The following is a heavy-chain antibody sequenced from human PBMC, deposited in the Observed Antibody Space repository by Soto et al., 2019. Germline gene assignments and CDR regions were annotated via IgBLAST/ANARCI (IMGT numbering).Heavy chain of an antibody. CDR2: INHIGST. J-gene: IGHJ4*02. CDR3: ARGWGSGVFDY. CDR1: GVSFSGYY. D-gene: IGHD6-19*01. V-gene: IGHV4-34*01. Sequence: QVQLQQWGAGLLKPSETLSLTCAVFGVSFSGYYWNWIRQPPGKGLEWIGEINHIGSTNSNPSLTMRLTISADTSKNQFSLKLSSVTAADTAVYYCARGWGSGVFDYWGQGTLVTVSS.